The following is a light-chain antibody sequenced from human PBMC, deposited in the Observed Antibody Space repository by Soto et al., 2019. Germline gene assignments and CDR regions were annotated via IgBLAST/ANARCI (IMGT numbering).Light chain of an antibody. Sequence: DIQMTQSPSTLSGSVGDRVTITCRASQTISSWVAWYQQKPGRAPKLLIYKASSLESGVPSRFSGSGSGTEFTLTISSLQPDDFATYYCQQYNSYSRTFGQGTKVDIK. CDR3: QQYNSYSRT. J-gene: IGKJ1*01. V-gene: IGKV1-5*03. CDR2: KAS. CDR1: QTISSW.